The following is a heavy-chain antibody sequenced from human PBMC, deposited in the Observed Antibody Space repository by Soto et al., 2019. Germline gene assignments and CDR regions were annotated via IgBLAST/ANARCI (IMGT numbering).Heavy chain of an antibody. J-gene: IGHJ4*02. CDR1: GGSISSYY. CDR2: IYYSGST. CDR3: ARVYSSSSGEDY. D-gene: IGHD6-6*01. Sequence: SETLSLTCTVSGGSISSYYWSWIRQPPGKGLEWIGYIYYSGSTNYNPSLKSRVTISVDTSKNQFSLKLSSVTAADTAVYYCARVYSSSSGEDYWGQGTLVTVSS. V-gene: IGHV4-59*01.